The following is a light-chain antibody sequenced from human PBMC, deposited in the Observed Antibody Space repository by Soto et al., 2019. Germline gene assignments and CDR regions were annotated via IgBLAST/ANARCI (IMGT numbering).Light chain of an antibody. CDR1: SSDVGLYKY. Sequence: QLVLTQPASVSGSPGQSITISCTGTSSDVGLYKYVSWYQQHPGKAPKLMIYEVNNRPSGVSSRFSGSKSGNTASLTISGLQPDDEADYYCTSYTSSSTVVFGGGTKLTVL. CDR2: EVN. V-gene: IGLV2-14*03. CDR3: TSYTSSSTVV. J-gene: IGLJ3*02.